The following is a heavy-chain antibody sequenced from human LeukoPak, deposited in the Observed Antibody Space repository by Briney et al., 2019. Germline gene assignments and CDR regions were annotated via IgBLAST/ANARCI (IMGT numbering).Heavy chain of an antibody. CDR2: IYYSGST. CDR3: ARDLYCGGDCYFVDY. Sequence: PSETLSLTCTVSGGSIRSSSYYWGWIRQPPGKGLEWIGSIYYSGSTYDHPSLKSRVTISVDTSKNQFSLKLSSVTAADTAVYYCARDLYCGGDCYFVDYWGQGTLVTVSS. D-gene: IGHD2-21*02. CDR1: GGSIRSSSYY. J-gene: IGHJ4*02. V-gene: IGHV4-39*02.